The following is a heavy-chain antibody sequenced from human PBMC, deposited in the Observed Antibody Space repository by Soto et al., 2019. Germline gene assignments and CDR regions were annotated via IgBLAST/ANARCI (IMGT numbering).Heavy chain of an antibody. V-gene: IGHV4-39*01. Sequence: SETLSLTCXVSGGSISSRSSYCGWIRQNPGNDLQWIGSLFYTGHTYYNPSLLSRVTISADTSKNQFFLRLTSVTAADTGVYFCARVLKSTGWDNDVYDLWGQGTMVTVSS. CDR2: LFYTGHT. CDR1: GGSISSRSSY. CDR3: ARVLKSTGWDNDVYDL. J-gene: IGHJ3*01. D-gene: IGHD6-19*01.